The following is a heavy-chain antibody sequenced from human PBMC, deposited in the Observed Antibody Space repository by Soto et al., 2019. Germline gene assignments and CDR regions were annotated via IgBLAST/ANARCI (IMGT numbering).Heavy chain of an antibody. CDR2: ISYDGGDF. D-gene: IGHD3-10*01. J-gene: IGHJ5*01. CDR3: AKDFGAWSDS. V-gene: IGHV3-30*18. CDR1: GFACSPYG. Sequence: LSCAASGFACSPYGMHWVRQAPGKGLEWVALISYDGGDFYYADSVKGRFTISRENSKHTLSLQMDSLRVEDTAVYYCAKDFGAWSDSWGQGTLVTVSS.